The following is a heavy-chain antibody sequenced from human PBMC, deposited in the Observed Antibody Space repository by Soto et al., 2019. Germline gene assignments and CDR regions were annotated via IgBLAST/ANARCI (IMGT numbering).Heavy chain of an antibody. Sequence: SETLSLTCTVSGGSISSYYWSWIRQPPGKGLEWIGYIYYSGSTNYNPSLKSRVTISVDTSKNQFSLKLSSVTAADTAVYYCASIAVAGTNYYYMDVWGKGTTVTVSS. CDR3: ASIAVAGTNYYYMDV. CDR2: IYYSGST. J-gene: IGHJ6*03. V-gene: IGHV4-59*01. D-gene: IGHD6-19*01. CDR1: GGSISSYY.